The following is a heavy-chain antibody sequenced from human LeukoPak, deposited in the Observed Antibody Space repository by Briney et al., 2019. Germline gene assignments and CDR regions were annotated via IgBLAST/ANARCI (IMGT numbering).Heavy chain of an antibody. V-gene: IGHV4-59*08. D-gene: IGHD5-12*01. CDR3: ARGATMQRADY. CDR1: GGSISSYY. Sequence: SETLSLTCTVSGGSISSYYWSWIRQPPGKGLEWIGYIYYSGSTNYNPSLKSRVTISVDTSKNQFSLKLSSVTAADTAVYYCARGATMQRADYWGQGTLVTVSS. CDR2: IYYSGST. J-gene: IGHJ4*02.